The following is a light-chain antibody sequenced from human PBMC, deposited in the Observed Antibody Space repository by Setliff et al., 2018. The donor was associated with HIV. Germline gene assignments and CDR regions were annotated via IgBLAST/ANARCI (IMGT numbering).Light chain of an antibody. J-gene: IGLJ1*01. Sequence: QSVLTQPTSVSGSPGQSVTISCTGTSNDVGGHNYVSWYQQYPGKAPTLLIFGVTNRPAGVSFRFGGSKSGNTASLTISGLQAEDEADYYCSSYTSSSTYVFGTGTKVTVL. CDR1: SNDVGGHNY. CDR3: SSYTSSSTYV. V-gene: IGLV2-14*03. CDR2: GVT.